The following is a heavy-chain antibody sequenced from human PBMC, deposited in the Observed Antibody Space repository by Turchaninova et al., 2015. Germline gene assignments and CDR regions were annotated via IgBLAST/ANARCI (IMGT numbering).Heavy chain of an antibody. CDR1: GGSISRGGYS. V-gene: IGHV4-30-2*01. J-gene: IGHJ3*02. CDR3: ARKTTDDDSFDI. D-gene: IGHD4-17*01. CDR2: MSQSGGT. Sequence: QLQLQESGSGLVKPSQTLSLTCAVSGGSISRGGYSWSWIRQPPGKGLEGLGYMSQSGGTYYNPALKGRVTRSGDRSKNQFSLEGSSVTAADTAIYYCARKTTDDDSFDIWGQGTMVTVSS.